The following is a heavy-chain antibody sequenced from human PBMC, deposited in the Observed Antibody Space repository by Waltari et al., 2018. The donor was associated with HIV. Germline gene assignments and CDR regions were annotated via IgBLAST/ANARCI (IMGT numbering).Heavy chain of an antibody. CDR2: ISGSGGST. CDR3: AKDPMDIVATINYYGMDV. V-gene: IGHV3-23*01. D-gene: IGHD5-12*01. CDR1: GFTFSSHP. J-gene: IGHJ6*02. Sequence: EVQLLESGGGLVQPGGSLRLSCAASGFTFSSHPMSWVRQAPGKGLEWVSAISGSGGSTYYADSVKGRFTISRDNSKNTLYLQMNSLRAEDTAVYYCAKDPMDIVATINYYGMDVWGQGTTVTVSS.